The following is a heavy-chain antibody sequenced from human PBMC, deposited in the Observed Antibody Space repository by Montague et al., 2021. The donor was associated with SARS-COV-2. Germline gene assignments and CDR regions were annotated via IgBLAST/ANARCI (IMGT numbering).Heavy chain of an antibody. V-gene: IGHV4-59*01. D-gene: IGHD2-21*02. Sequence: SETLSLTCTVSVGSISNYYWTWIRQPPGKGLEWIGYIYDGGSANYKPSLKRRSTISVDTSTNQFSLRLSSVTAADTAVYYCARAYCGGDCHVGPWGQGILVTVSS. CDR3: ARAYCGGDCHVGP. J-gene: IGHJ5*02. CDR2: IYDGGSA. CDR1: VGSISNYY.